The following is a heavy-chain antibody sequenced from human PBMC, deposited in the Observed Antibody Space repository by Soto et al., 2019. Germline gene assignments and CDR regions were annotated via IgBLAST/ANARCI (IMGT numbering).Heavy chain of an antibody. V-gene: IGHV3-73*01. CDR3: ARHFSWRYGIAA. CDR2: IRSKPNNFAT. J-gene: IGHJ6*02. Sequence: VGSLRLSCSASVFTFSGSDIHCVRHASGRGLEWLGRIRSKPNNFATVYGESVRGRVTFSRDDSQNTAYLQLNSLKSDDTAVYYCARHFSWRYGIAARALRTTVPVS. CDR1: VFTFSGSD.